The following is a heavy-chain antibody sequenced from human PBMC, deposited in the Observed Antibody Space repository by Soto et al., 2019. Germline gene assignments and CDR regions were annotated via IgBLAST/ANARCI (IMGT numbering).Heavy chain of an antibody. V-gene: IGHV4-4*02. CDR2: IYPPTGRA. Sequence: QVQLQESGPGLVKPSGTLSLTCDVSGYSISSTYWWSWVRQSPLEGLEWIGEIYPPTGRANYTPSLTRRVTISADSSKNQFSLNLRSVSAADTAVYYCAGHVGVTGTRGFDYWGQGIPVSVSS. CDR1: GYSISSTYW. J-gene: IGHJ4*02. D-gene: IGHD1-1*01. CDR3: AGHVGVTGTRGFDY.